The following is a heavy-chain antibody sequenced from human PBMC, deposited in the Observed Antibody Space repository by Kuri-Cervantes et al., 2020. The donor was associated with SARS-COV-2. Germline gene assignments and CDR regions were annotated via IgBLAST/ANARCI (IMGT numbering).Heavy chain of an antibody. Sequence: GGSLRLSCAVSGFTFRNYGMHWVRQAPGKGLEWVAVIWYDGSNKYYADSVKGRFTISRDNSKNTLYLQMNSLRAEDTAVYYCARDLVVSSGWDYYMDVWGKGTTVTVSS. V-gene: IGHV3-33*01. CDR2: IWYDGSNK. J-gene: IGHJ6*03. CDR1: GFTFRNYG. CDR3: ARDLVVSSGWDYYMDV. D-gene: IGHD6-19*01.